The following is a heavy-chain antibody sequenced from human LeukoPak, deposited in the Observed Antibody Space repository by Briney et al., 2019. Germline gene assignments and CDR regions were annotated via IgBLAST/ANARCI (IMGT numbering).Heavy chain of an antibody. V-gene: IGHV4-39*01. Sequence: SETLSLTCTVSGGSISNNNYYWGWIRQPPGKGLEWIGSIYYSGSTYYNPSLRRRVTISVDTSKDQFSLKLSSVTAADTAVYYCARLLRWVYYFDYWGQGTLVIVSS. D-gene: IGHD4-23*01. CDR1: GGSISNNNYY. CDR2: IYYSGST. J-gene: IGHJ4*02. CDR3: ARLLRWVYYFDY.